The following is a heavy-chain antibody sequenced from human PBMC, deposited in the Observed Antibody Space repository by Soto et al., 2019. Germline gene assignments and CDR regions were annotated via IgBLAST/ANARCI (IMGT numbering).Heavy chain of an antibody. Sequence: SETLSLTCSVSGGSISSSSYFWGWIRQPPGKGLEWIGSIYYSGSTYYNPSLKSRVTVSVDTSKNQFSLKLSSVTAADTAVYYCARRPSDFWFDPWGQGTLVTVS. D-gene: IGHD2-21*02. CDR3: ARRPSDFWFDP. CDR2: IYYSGST. V-gene: IGHV4-39*01. J-gene: IGHJ5*02. CDR1: GGSISSSSYF.